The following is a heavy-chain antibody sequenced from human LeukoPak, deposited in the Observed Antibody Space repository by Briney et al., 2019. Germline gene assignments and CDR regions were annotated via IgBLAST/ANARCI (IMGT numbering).Heavy chain of an antibody. Sequence: PSETLSLTCTVSGGSISNYYWSWIRQPPEKGLEWIGYIYHSGSTNYNPSLKSRPTISVDTSMKQFSLKLSSVSAADRAVYYCARSYGNYITGAYAFDVWGQGTMVTVSS. D-gene: IGHD4-11*01. CDR2: IYHSGST. J-gene: IGHJ3*01. CDR1: GGSISNYY. V-gene: IGHV4-59*08. CDR3: ARSYGNYITGAYAFDV.